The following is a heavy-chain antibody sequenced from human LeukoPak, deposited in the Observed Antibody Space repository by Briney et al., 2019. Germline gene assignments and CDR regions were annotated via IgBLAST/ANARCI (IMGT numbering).Heavy chain of an antibody. Sequence: RASVKASCKASGYTFTSYAMHWVRQAPGQRLEWMGWINAGNGNTKYSQKFQGRVTITRDTSASTAYMELSSLRSEDTAVYYCARVARYSYGSDYWGQGTLVTVSS. CDR2: INAGNGNT. J-gene: IGHJ4*02. CDR1: GYTFTSYA. V-gene: IGHV1-3*01. D-gene: IGHD5-18*01. CDR3: ARVARYSYGSDY.